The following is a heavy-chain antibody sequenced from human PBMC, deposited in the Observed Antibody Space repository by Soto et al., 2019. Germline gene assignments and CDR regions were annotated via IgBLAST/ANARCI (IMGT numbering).Heavy chain of an antibody. CDR1: GFTFSSYW. CDR2: INSDGSIT. J-gene: IGHJ4*02. D-gene: IGHD3-9*01. V-gene: IGHV3-74*01. Sequence: GGSLRLSCAASGFTFSSYWMHWVRQAPGKGLVWVSRINSDGSITTYADSVKGRFTISRDNAKNTLYLQMNSLRAEDTAVYFCARVDYDILTNYYYDYWGQGTLVTVSS. CDR3: ARVDYDILTNYYYDY.